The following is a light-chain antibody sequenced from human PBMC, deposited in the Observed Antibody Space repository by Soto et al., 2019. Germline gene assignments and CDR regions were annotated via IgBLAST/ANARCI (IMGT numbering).Light chain of an antibody. Sequence: QSVVTQPASVSGSPGQSVTISCVGTSGDVGGYNYVSWYQQYPGKAPKLMLYELSKRPSGVSNRFSGSKSGEPASLTISGLQAEDEADYYGSSYRATSTPYVFGTGTKVTVL. CDR1: SGDVGGYNY. CDR3: SSYRATSTPYV. CDR2: ELS. J-gene: IGLJ1*01. V-gene: IGLV2-14*01.